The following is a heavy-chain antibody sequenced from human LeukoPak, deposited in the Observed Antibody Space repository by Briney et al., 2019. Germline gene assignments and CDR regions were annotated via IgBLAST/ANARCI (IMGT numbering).Heavy chain of an antibody. V-gene: IGHV4-4*02. CDR1: GGSISSSNW. D-gene: IGHD6-6*01. CDR2: MYHSGST. Sequence: SETLSLTCAVSGGSISSSNWWSWVRQPPGKGLEWIGEMYHSGSTNYNPSLKSRVTTSVDKSKNQFSLKLSSVTAAGTAVYYCARAYSSSSRRFDPWGQGTVVTVSS. CDR3: ARAYSSSSRRFDP. J-gene: IGHJ5*02.